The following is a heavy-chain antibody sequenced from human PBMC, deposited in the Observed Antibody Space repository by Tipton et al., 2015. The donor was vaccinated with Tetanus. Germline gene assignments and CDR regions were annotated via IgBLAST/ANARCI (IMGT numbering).Heavy chain of an antibody. CDR2: ISAYNGNT. Sequence: QVQLVQSGAEVKEPGASVKVSYKASGYTFTSYGISWVRQAPGQGLEWMGWISAYNGNTNYAQKLQGRVTMTTDTSTSTAYMELGSRRTDDTALDYCARVGANYIAAAGQTTHWGQGTLVTVSS. V-gene: IGHV1-18*01. J-gene: IGHJ4*02. CDR1: GYTFTSYG. D-gene: IGHD6-13*01. CDR3: ARVGANYIAAAGQTTH.